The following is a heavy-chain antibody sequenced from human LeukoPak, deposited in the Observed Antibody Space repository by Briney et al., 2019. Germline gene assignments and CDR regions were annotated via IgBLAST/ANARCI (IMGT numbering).Heavy chain of an antibody. Sequence: SETLSLTCTVSGGSISSSSYYWGWVRQPPGKGLEWIGSIYYSGSTYYNPSLKSRVTISVDTSKNQFSLKLSSVTAADTAVYYCARHRSDVRYWGQGTLVTVSS. CDR1: GGSISSSSYY. D-gene: IGHD6-6*01. CDR3: ARHRSDVRY. V-gene: IGHV4-39*01. CDR2: IYYSGST. J-gene: IGHJ4*02.